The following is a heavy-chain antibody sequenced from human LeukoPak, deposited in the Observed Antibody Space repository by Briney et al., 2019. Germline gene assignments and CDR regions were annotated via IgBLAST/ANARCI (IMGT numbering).Heavy chain of an antibody. V-gene: IGHV5-51*01. Sequence: GESLKISCKGSGYSFTSYWIGWVRQMPGKGLEWMGIIYPGDSDTRYNPSFQGQVTISADKSISTAYLQWSSLKASDTAMYYCARSFDCSSTSCYRGWFDPWGQGTLVTVSS. CDR2: IYPGDSDT. CDR1: GYSFTSYW. J-gene: IGHJ5*02. D-gene: IGHD2-2*02. CDR3: ARSFDCSSTSCYRGWFDP.